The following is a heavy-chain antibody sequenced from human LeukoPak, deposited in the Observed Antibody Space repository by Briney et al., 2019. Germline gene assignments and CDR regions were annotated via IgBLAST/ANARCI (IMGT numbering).Heavy chain of an antibody. CDR2: FDPEDGET. D-gene: IGHD3-10*01. Sequence: ASVKVSCKVSGYTLTELSMHWVRQAPGKGLEWMGGFDPEDGETIYAQKFQGRVTMTEDTSTDTAYMELSSLRSEDTAVYYCATGVSAPSQPLFDYGGKGPWVPVPS. J-gene: IGHJ4*02. V-gene: IGHV1-24*01. CDR3: ATGVSAPSQPLFDY. CDR1: GYTLTELS.